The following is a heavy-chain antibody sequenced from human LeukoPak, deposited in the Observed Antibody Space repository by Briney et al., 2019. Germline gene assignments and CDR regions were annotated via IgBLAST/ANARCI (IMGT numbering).Heavy chain of an antibody. CDR3: AKDFSDGYNYNWFDP. Sequence: SETLSLTCTVSGGSISSYYWSWIRQPAGKGLEWFGRIYTSGSTNYNPSLKGRVTMSVDTSKNQFSLQLSSVTAADTAVYYCAKDFSDGYNYNWFDPWGQGTLVTVSS. V-gene: IGHV4-4*07. CDR1: GGSISSYY. CDR2: IYTSGST. J-gene: IGHJ5*02. D-gene: IGHD5-24*01.